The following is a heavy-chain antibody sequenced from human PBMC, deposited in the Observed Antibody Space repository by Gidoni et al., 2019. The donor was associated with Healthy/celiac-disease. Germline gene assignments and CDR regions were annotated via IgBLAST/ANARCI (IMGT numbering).Heavy chain of an antibody. CDR2: INHSGST. V-gene: IGHV4-34*01. CDR3: ARGVKWQWRWLRSYFDY. Sequence: QVQLQQWGAGLLKLSETLSLTCAVYGGSFSGYYWSWTRQPPGKGLEWIGEINHSGSTNYNPSLKSRVTISVDTSKNQFSLKLSSVTAADTAVYYCARGVKWQWRWLRSYFDYWGQGTLVTVSS. D-gene: IGHD5-12*01. J-gene: IGHJ4*02. CDR1: GGSFSGYY.